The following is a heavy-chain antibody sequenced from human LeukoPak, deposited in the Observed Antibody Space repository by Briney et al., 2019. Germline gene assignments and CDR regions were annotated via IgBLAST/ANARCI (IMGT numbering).Heavy chain of an antibody. V-gene: IGHV3-30*02. J-gene: IGHJ4*02. CDR1: GFTFSSYG. D-gene: IGHD1-26*01. CDR3: AKDQGVTTASDY. CDR2: IRYDGSYK. Sequence: GGSLRLSCAASGFTFSSYGMPWVRQAPGKGLEWVAFIRYDGSYKNYADSVKGRFTISRDNSKNILYLQMNSLRAEDTAVYYCAKDQGVTTASDYWGQGTLVTVSS.